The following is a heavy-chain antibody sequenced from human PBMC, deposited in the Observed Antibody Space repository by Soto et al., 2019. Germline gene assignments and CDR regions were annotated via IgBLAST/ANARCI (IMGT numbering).Heavy chain of an antibody. D-gene: IGHD6-19*01. J-gene: IGHJ6*03. CDR1: GFTFSSYA. V-gene: IGHV3-23*01. Sequence: GSLRLSCAASGFTFSSYAMSWVRQAPGKGLEWVSAISGSGGSTYYADSVKGRFTISRDNSKNTLYLQMNSLRAEDTAVYYCAKPYSSGWSYYYYMDVWGKGTTVTVSS. CDR2: ISGSGGST. CDR3: AKPYSSGWSYYYYMDV.